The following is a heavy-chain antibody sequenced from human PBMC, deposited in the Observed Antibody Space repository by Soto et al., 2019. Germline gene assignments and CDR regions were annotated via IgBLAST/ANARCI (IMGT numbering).Heavy chain of an antibody. CDR3: ARHGASDSSGYYAYYYYGMDV. CDR2: IYYSGST. D-gene: IGHD3-22*01. J-gene: IGHJ6*02. Sequence: PSETLSLTCTVSGGSISSSSYYWGWIRQPPGKGLEWIGSIYYSGSTYYNPSLKSRVTISVDTSKNQFSLKLSSVTAADTAVYYCARHGASDSSGYYAYYYYGMDVWGQGTTVTVSS. CDR1: GGSISSSSYY. V-gene: IGHV4-39*01.